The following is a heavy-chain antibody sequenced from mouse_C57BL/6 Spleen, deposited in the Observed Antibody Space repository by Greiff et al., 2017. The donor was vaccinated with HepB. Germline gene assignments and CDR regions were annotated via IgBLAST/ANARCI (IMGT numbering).Heavy chain of an antibody. CDR3: TSDRDYAMDY. CDR1: GFTFSSYA. CDR2: ISSGGDYI. D-gene: IGHD3-1*01. V-gene: IGHV5-9-1*02. J-gene: IGHJ4*01. Sequence: EVQLVESGEGLVKPGGSLKLSCAASGFTFSSYAMSWVRQTPEKRLEWVAYISSGGDYIYYADTVKGRITIARDNARNTYYLQMSSLKAEDTAMYYCTSDRDYAMDYWGQGTSVTVSS.